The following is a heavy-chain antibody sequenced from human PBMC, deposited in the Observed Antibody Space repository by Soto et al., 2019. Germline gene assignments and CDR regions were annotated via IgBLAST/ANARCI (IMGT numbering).Heavy chain of an antibody. CDR3: ARDLNYYDSSGFYPAALMDV. CDR2: INPNSGGT. V-gene: IGHV1-2*04. CDR1: GYTFTCYY. Sequence: ASVKVSCKASGYTFTCYYMHWVRQAPGQGLEWMGWINPNSGGTNYAQKFQGWVTMTRDTSISTAYMELSRLRSDDTAVYYCARDLNYYDSSGFYPAALMDVWGQGTTVTVSS. J-gene: IGHJ6*02. D-gene: IGHD3-22*01.